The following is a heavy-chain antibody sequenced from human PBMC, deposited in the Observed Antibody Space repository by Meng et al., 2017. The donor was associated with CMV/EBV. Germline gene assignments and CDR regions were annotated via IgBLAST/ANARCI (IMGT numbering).Heavy chain of an antibody. J-gene: IGHJ4*02. V-gene: IGHV4-34*01. Sequence: SETLSLTCAVYGGSFSGYYWSWIRQPPGKGLEWIGEINHSGSTNYNPSLKSRVTISVDTSKNQFSLKLSSVTAAATTVYYCARGVGQFCSSTSRCGTGLGFDYWGQGTLVTVSS. CDR2: INHSGST. D-gene: IGHD2-2*01. CDR1: GGSFSGYY. CDR3: ARGVGQFCSSTSRCGTGLGFDY.